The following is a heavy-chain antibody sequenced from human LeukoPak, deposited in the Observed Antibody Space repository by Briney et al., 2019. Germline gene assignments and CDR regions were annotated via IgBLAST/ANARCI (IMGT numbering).Heavy chain of an antibody. Sequence: SVKVSCKASGGTFSSYAISWVRQAPGQGLEWMGRIIPIFGTANYAQKFQGRVTITTDESTSTAYMELSSLRPEDTAVYYCAREPYITIFGVVIPWYFDYWGQGTLVTVSS. J-gene: IGHJ4*02. CDR2: IIPIFGTA. CDR1: GGTFSSYA. V-gene: IGHV1-69*05. CDR3: AREPYITIFGVVIPWYFDY. D-gene: IGHD3-3*01.